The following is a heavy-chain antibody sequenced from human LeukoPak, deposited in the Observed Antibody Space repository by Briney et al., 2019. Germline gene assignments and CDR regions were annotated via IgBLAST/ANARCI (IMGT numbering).Heavy chain of an antibody. CDR2: ISISSSSV. D-gene: IGHD6-13*01. J-gene: IGHJ3*01. V-gene: IGHV3-21*01. Sequence: GGSLRLSCAASGFTFSSYSMNWVRQAPGKGLEWVSSISISSSSVYYADSVKGRFTISRDNAKNSLYLQMNSLRAEDTAMYYCARDNLAAAGDDNFDFWGQGTMVTVSS. CDR1: GFTFSSYS. CDR3: ARDNLAAAGDDNFDF.